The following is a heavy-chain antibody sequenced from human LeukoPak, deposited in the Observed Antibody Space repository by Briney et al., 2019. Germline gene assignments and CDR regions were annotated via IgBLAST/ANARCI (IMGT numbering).Heavy chain of an antibody. J-gene: IGHJ4*02. V-gene: IGHV3-33*06. CDR1: GFTFSSYG. Sequence: GGSLRLSCAASGFTFSSYGMHWVRQAPGKGLELVAVIWYDGSNKYHADSVKGRFTISRDNSKNTLYLQMNSLRAEDTAVYYCAKDRSDSSGYPLDYWGQGTLVTVSS. D-gene: IGHD3-22*01. CDR3: AKDRSDSSGYPLDY. CDR2: IWYDGSNK.